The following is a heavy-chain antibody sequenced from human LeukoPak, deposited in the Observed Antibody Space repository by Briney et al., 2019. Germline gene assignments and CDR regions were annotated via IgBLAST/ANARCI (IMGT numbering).Heavy chain of an antibody. Sequence: GGSLRLSCAASGFTFSSYAMSWVRQAPGKGLEWVSAISGSGGSTYYADSVKGRFTISRDNSKNTLYLQMNSLRAEDTAVYYCAKGEEYYDILTGYYLDYWGQGTLVTVSS. CDR3: AKGEEYYDILTGYYLDY. CDR2: ISGSGGST. V-gene: IGHV3-23*01. J-gene: IGHJ4*02. D-gene: IGHD3-9*01. CDR1: GFTFSSYA.